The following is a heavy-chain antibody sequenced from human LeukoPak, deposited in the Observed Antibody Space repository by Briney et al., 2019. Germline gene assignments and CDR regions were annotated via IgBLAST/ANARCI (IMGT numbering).Heavy chain of an antibody. Sequence: PSETLSPTCTVAGGSISSYYWSWIRQPPGKGLEWIGYIYYSGSTNYNPSLKSRVTISVDTSKNQFSLKLSSVTAADTAVYYCARHAGRLRYFDWSTWAPFDYWGQGTLVTVSS. V-gene: IGHV4-59*08. CDR2: IYYSGST. D-gene: IGHD3-9*01. CDR3: ARHAGRLRYFDWSTWAPFDY. CDR1: GGSISSYY. J-gene: IGHJ4*02.